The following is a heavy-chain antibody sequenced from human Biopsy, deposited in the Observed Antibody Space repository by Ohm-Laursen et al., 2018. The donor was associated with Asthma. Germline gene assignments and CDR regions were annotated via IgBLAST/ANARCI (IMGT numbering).Heavy chain of an antibody. V-gene: IGHV3-7*05. CDR1: GFTFSSYW. D-gene: IGHD2-15*01. CDR3: AKAREDIVVVVAVSDS. CDR2: IKQDGSEK. J-gene: IGHJ4*02. Sequence: SLRLSCAASGFTFSSYWMSWVRQAPGKGLEWVANIKQDGSEKYYVDSVKGRFTISRDNAKNSLYLQMNSLRAEDTAVYYCAKAREDIVVVVAVSDSWGQGTLVTVSS.